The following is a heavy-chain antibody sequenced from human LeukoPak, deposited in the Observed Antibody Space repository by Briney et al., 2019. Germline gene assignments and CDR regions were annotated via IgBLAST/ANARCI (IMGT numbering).Heavy chain of an antibody. CDR3: ARDHRNYYDSSGSSRRWFDP. J-gene: IGHJ5*02. CDR2: ICAYNGNT. V-gene: IGHV1-18*01. D-gene: IGHD3-22*01. Sequence: ASVKVSCKASGYTFTSYGISWVRQAPGQGLEWMGWICAYNGNTNYAQKLQGRVTMTTDTSTSTAYMELRSLRSDDTAVYYCARDHRNYYDSSGSSRRWFDPWGQGTLVTVSS. CDR1: GYTFTSYG.